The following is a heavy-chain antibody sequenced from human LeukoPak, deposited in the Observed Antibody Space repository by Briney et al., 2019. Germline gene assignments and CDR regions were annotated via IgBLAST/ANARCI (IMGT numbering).Heavy chain of an antibody. Sequence: GGSLRLSCAASGLTFRDSAMSCVRQAPGKGLEWVSVIYSGGSTYYADSVKGRFTISRDNSKNTLYLQMNSLRAEDTAVYCCARVDCGGDCYFDYWGQGTLVTVSS. D-gene: IGHD2-21*02. CDR1: GLTFRDSA. J-gene: IGHJ4*02. CDR3: ARVDCGGDCYFDY. CDR2: IYSGGST. V-gene: IGHV3-53*01.